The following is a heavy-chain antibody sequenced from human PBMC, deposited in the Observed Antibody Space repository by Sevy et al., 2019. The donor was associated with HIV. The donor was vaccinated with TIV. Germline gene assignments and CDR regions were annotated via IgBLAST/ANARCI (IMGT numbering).Heavy chain of an antibody. J-gene: IGHJ4*02. CDR2: INPYGGST. CDR3: ARLRACGGDCYYYHF. V-gene: IGHV1-46*01. Sequence: ASVKVSCKASGYSFTSYEIHWVRQAPGQGLEWMGIINPYGGSTSYAQKFQGRVTMIRDTSTTTVYMELSSLRSEDTAVYFCARLRACGGDCYYYHFWGQGTLVTVSS. D-gene: IGHD2-21*02. CDR1: GYSFTSYE.